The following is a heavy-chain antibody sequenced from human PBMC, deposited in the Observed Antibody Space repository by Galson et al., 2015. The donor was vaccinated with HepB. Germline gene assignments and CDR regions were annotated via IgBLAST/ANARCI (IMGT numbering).Heavy chain of an antibody. D-gene: IGHD3-9*01. CDR1: GYTFTSYW. CDR2: IYPGDSDT. V-gene: IGHV5-51*01. Sequence: QSGAAVKKPGESLKISCKTSGYTFTSYWIGWVRQLSGKGLEWMGIIYPGDSDTKYSPSFQGQVTSSADRSINTAYLQWGSLRASDTAIYYCARSPRSFDWAPYYDGMDVWGQGTTVTVSS. J-gene: IGHJ6*02. CDR3: ARSPRSFDWAPYYDGMDV.